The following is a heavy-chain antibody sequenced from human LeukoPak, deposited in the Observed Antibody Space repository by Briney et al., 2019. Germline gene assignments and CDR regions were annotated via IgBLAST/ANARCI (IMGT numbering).Heavy chain of an antibody. Sequence: ASVKVSCKAFGYTFTSNYMHWVRQAPGQGPEWMGVISPSGGSTTYAQKFQGRVTLTRDMSTSTDYLELRSLRSDDTAVYYCAREGDYYDSSGEWDYWGQGTLVTVSS. V-gene: IGHV1-46*01. CDR2: ISPSGGST. J-gene: IGHJ4*02. CDR3: AREGDYYDSSGEWDY. CDR1: GYTFTSNY. D-gene: IGHD3-22*01.